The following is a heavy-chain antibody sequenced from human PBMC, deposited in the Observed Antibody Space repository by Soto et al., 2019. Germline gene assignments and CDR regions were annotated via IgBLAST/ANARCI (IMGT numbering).Heavy chain of an antibody. D-gene: IGHD7-27*01. CDR2: IYDGGTT. CDR1: GGSISSAAYC. V-gene: IGHV4-30-4*01. CDR3: ARGPSGEQNDY. Sequence: QVQLQESGPRLVSPSQTLSLTCTVSGGSISSAAYCWSWIRQSPDKGLEWIGHIYDGGTTYSSPSRKGRVPISADTSETQFPLKPSSVRAADPAVYYRARGPSGEQNDYWGQGIQGTLSS. J-gene: IGHJ4*02.